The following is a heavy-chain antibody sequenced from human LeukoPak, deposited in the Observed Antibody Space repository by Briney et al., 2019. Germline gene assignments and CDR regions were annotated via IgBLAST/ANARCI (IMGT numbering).Heavy chain of an antibody. CDR1: GYTFTSYD. CDR3: ARVGSGSYYGYYGMDV. J-gene: IGHJ6*02. CDR2: MNPNSGNT. D-gene: IGHD1-26*01. Sequence: ASVKVSRKASGYTFTSYDINWVRQATGQGLEWMGWMNPNSGNTGYAQKFQGRVTMTRNTSISTAYRELSSLRSEDTAVYYCARVGSGSYYGYYGMDVWGQGTTVTVSS. V-gene: IGHV1-8*01.